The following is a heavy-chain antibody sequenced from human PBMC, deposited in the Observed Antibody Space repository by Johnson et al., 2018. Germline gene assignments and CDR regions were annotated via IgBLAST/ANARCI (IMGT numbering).Heavy chain of an antibody. CDR2: ISGSGGST. V-gene: IGHV3-23*04. CDR3: AKLVAPPSSMIGVVNSYYYYCMDV. D-gene: IGHD3-22*01. CDR1: GFTFSSYA. Sequence: VQLVESGGGLVQPGGSLRLSCAASGFTFSSYAMSWVRQAPGKGLEWVSAISGSGGSTYYADSVKGRFTISRDNSKNTLYLQMNSLRAEDTAVYYCAKLVAPPSSMIGVVNSYYYYCMDVWGQGTTVTVSS. J-gene: IGHJ6*02.